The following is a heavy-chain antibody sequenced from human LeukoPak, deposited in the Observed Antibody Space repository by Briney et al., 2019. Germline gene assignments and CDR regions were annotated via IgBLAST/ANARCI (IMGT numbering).Heavy chain of an antibody. J-gene: IGHJ4*02. V-gene: IGHV3-48*03. CDR2: ISRGGSTT. CDR3: ARDLLEGAAPLDY. Sequence: GGPLRLSCAASGFTFNTYDMNWVRQAPGKGLEWVSYISRGGSTTYYADSVKGRFTISRDNAKNSLFLQMNSLRAEDTAVYYCARDLLEGAAPLDYWGQGTLVTVSS. D-gene: IGHD1-26*01. CDR1: GFTFNTYD.